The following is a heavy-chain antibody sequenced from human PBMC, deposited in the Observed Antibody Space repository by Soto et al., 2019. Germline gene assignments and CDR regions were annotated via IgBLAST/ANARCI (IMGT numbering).Heavy chain of an antibody. V-gene: IGHV1-3*05. CDR2: INDGNGNT. Sequence: QVQLVQSGAEEKKPGASVKVSCKASGYTFTGYAMHWVRQAPGQRLEWMGWINDGNGNTKYSQKFQGRVTITRVTSSSTAYMELSSLRSEHTAVYYWASAVAVAADSDYWGQGTLVTVSS. CDR1: GYTFTGYA. CDR3: ASAVAVAADSDY. J-gene: IGHJ4*02. D-gene: IGHD6-19*01.